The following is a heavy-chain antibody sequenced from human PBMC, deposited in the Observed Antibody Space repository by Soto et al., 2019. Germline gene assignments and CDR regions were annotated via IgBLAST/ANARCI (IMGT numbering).Heavy chain of an antibody. D-gene: IGHD6-19*01. Sequence: PVGSLRLSCVASGFNFKKFAMSWVRQAPGEGLEWVSGISCCGGSTSYADSVKGRFSIARDDSTNTLSLQMNNLRVEDTAQYYCAKADGEQWLLPHLDKWGQGTLVTVSS. CDR2: ISCCGGST. CDR3: AKADGEQWLLPHLDK. J-gene: IGHJ4*02. CDR1: GFNFKKFA. V-gene: IGHV3-23*01.